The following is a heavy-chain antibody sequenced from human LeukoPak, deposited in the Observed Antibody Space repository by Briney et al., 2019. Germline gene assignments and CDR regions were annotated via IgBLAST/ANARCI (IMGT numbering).Heavy chain of an antibody. CDR1: GFTFSDYG. J-gene: IGHJ4*02. CDR3: ARSQGKTGGVVDY. D-gene: IGHD2-8*02. CDR2: IWYDGTNK. Sequence: GGSLRLSCAASGFTFSDYGMHWVRQAPGKGLEWVAVIWYDGTNKYYGGSVKGRFTISRDNSKNMLYLQMNSLRAEDTAVYYCARSQGKTGGVVDYWGQGTLVTVSS. V-gene: IGHV3-33*01.